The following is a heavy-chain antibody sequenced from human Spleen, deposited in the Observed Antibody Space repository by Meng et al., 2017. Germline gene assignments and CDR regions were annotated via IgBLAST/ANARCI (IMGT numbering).Heavy chain of an antibody. CDR3: ARSPRMGY. D-gene: IGHD2-15*01. CDR2: ISSTGNSM. Sequence: GESLKISCAASGFTFSNYEMNWVRQAPGKGLEWLSYISSTGNSMHYADSVEGRFTISRDNAKNSLFLQMSSLRAEDTAVYYCARSPRMGYWGQGTLVTVSS. J-gene: IGHJ4*02. V-gene: IGHV3-48*03. CDR1: GFTFSNYE.